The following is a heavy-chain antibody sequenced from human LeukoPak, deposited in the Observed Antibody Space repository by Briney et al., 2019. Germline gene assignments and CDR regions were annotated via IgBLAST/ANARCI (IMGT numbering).Heavy chain of an antibody. J-gene: IGHJ4*02. CDR1: GFTFDDYA. D-gene: IGHD6-13*01. CDR2: ISWNSGSI. V-gene: IGHV3-9*03. CDR3: AKAGSSWYWDFDY. Sequence: PGRSLRLSCAASGFTFDDYAMHWVRQAPGKGLEWVSGISWNSGSIGYADSVKGRFTISSDNAKNSLYLQMNSLRAEDMALYYCAKAGSSWYWDFDYWGQGTLVTVSS.